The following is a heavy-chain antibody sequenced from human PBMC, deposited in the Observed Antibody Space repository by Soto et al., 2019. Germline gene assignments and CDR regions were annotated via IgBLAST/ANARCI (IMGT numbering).Heavy chain of an antibody. J-gene: IGHJ6*03. CDR3: AGSQRGDYYYYYMDV. CDR2: IYSGGST. CDR1: GFTVSSNY. Sequence: GGSLRLSCAASGFTVSSNYMSWVRQAPGKGLEWVSVIYSGGSTYYADSVKGRFTISRDNSKNTLYLQMNSLRAEDTAVYYCAGSQRGDYYYYYMDVWGKGTTVTVSS. V-gene: IGHV3-66*01.